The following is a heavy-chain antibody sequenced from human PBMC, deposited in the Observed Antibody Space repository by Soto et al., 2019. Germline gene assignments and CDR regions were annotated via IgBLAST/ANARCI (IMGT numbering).Heavy chain of an antibody. V-gene: IGHV3-21*01. CDR3: AREETAWPLAYGLDV. Sequence: GGSLRLSCAASGFTFRNYSIHWVRQAPGKGLEWVSSIGSDRDIYYADSVKGRFTISRDNTKNSLSLQMNSLRAEDTAVYYCAREETAWPLAYGLDVWGQGTTVTVSS. D-gene: IGHD2-21*02. CDR1: GFTFRNYS. CDR2: IGSDRDI. J-gene: IGHJ6*02.